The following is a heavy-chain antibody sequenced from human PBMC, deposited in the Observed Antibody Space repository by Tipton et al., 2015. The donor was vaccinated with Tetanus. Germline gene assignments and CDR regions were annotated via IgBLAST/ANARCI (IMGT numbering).Heavy chain of an antibody. D-gene: IGHD6-13*01. CDR3: AKGGGHSGSWSDYLDS. V-gene: IGHV3-30-3*01. J-gene: IGHJ4*02. Sequence: SLRLSCAASGFTFTRYAMHWVRQAPGKGLEWVAVITFDGGTKYYADSVKGRFTLSRDNSKNTLSLQLNSLRADDTAVYYCAKGGGHSGSWSDYLDSWGQGTLVTVSS. CDR1: GFTFTRYA. CDR2: ITFDGGTK.